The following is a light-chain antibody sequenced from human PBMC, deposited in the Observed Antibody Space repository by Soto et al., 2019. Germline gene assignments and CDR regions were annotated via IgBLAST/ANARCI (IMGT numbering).Light chain of an antibody. J-gene: IGLJ1*01. Sequence: QSALTQPASVSGSPGQSITISCTGTSSDVGGYNYVSWYQQHPGKAPKFMIYDVSNRPSGVSNRLSGSKSGNTASLTISGLQAEDEADYYCSSDTRSSTLYVFGTGTKLIVL. V-gene: IGLV2-14*01. CDR2: DVS. CDR3: SSDTRSSTLYV. CDR1: SSDVGGYNY.